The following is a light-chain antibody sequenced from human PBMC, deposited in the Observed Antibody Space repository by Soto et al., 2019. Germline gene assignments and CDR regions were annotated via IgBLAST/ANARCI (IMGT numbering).Light chain of an antibody. J-gene: IGKJ4*01. V-gene: IGKV1-12*01. CDR2: DAS. Sequence: DIQMTQSPSSVSASVGDRVTITCRASQGISSWVAWYQQKPGKAPNLLIYDASSLQSGVPSRFSGSGSGTEFTLTISSLQPEDFATYYRQQADTFPLTFGGGTKVEIK. CDR1: QGISSW. CDR3: QQADTFPLT.